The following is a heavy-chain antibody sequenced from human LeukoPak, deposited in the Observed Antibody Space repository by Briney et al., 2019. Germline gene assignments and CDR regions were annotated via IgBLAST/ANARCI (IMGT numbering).Heavy chain of an antibody. CDR2: IYYSGST. CDR3: ARSYCGGDCYREGWFDP. Sequence: SETLSLTCTVSGGSISSSSYYWGWIRQPPGKGLEWIGSIYYSGSTYYNPSLKSRVTISVDTSKNQFSLKLSSVTAADTAVYYCARSYCGGDCYREGWFDPWGQGTLVTVSS. CDR1: GGSISSSSYY. D-gene: IGHD2-21*02. J-gene: IGHJ5*02. V-gene: IGHV4-39*01.